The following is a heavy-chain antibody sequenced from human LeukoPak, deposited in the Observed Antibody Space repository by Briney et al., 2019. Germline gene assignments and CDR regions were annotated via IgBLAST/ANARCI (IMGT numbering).Heavy chain of an antibody. CDR2: INHSGST. Sequence: SETLSLTCAVYGGSFSDFYWNWIRQPPGKGLEWIGEINHSGSTNYNPSLKSRVTISVDTSKNQFSLKLSSVTAADTAVYYCARGDCSGGSCSNFDYWGQGTLVTVSS. V-gene: IGHV4-34*01. CDR3: ARGDCSGGSCSNFDY. CDR1: GGSFSDFY. D-gene: IGHD2-15*01. J-gene: IGHJ4*02.